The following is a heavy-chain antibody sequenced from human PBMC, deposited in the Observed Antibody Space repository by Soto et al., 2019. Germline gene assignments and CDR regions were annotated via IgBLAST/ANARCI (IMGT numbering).Heavy chain of an antibody. Sequence: QVQLVQSGAEVKKPGASVKVSCKASGYTFTNYDINWVRQATGQGLEWMGWMNPNSGDTGYAQNFHGRVTMTGNPSISTAYMELSSLRSEDTAVYYCATVSAWQFYFFMDVWGKGTAVTVSS. CDR1: GYTFTNYD. J-gene: IGHJ6*03. V-gene: IGHV1-8*01. CDR3: ATVSAWQFYFFMDV. D-gene: IGHD6-19*01. CDR2: MNPNSGDT.